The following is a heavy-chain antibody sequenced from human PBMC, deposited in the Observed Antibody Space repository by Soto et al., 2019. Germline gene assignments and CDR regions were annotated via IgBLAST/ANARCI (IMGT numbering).Heavy chain of an antibody. CDR2: INPNSGGT. CDR3: ARARGIAAAGTEWDY. Sequence: ASVKVSCKASGYTFTGYYMHWVRQAPGQGLKWMGWINPNSGGTNYAQKFQGWVTMTRDTSISTVYMELSRLRSDDTAVYYCARARGIAAAGTEWDYWGQGTLVTVSS. J-gene: IGHJ4*02. D-gene: IGHD6-13*01. CDR1: GYTFTGYY. V-gene: IGHV1-2*04.